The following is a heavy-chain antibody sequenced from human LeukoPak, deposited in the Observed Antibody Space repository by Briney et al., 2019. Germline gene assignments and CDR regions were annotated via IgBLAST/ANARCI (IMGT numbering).Heavy chain of an antibody. V-gene: IGHV3-30*02. CDR1: GFTFSSYG. CDR2: IRYDGSNK. CDR3: AGLKRFDWLNTVDY. D-gene: IGHD3-9*01. Sequence: PGGSLRLSCAASGFTFSSYGMHWVRQAPGKGLEWVAFIRYDGSNKYYNVDSVKGRFTISRDNSKNTLYLQMNSLRGEDTAVYYCAGLKRFDWLNTVDYWGQGTLVTVSS. J-gene: IGHJ4*02.